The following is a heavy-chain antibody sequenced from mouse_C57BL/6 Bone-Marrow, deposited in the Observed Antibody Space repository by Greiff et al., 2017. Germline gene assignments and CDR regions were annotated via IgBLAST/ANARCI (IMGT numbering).Heavy chain of an antibody. CDR1: GFNIKDDY. J-gene: IGHJ3*01. CDR3: TTDCYDSSWFAY. V-gene: IGHV14-4*01. CDR2: IDPENGGT. D-gene: IGHD2-3*01. Sequence: EVQLQESGAELVRPGASVKLSCTASGFNIKDDYMHWVKQRPEQGLEWIGWIDPENGGTEYASKFQGKATLTADTSSNTAYLQLSSLTSEDTAVYYCTTDCYDSSWFAYWGQGTLVTVSA.